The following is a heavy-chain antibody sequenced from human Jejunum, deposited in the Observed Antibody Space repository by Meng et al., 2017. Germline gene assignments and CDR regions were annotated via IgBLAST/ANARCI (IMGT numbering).Heavy chain of an antibody. V-gene: IGHV3-23*01. D-gene: IGHD2-2*01. CDR3: AKLIPN. J-gene: IGHJ4*03. CDR2: ISAGDGTA. CDR1: GFTFSSHS. Sequence: GGSLRLSCAASGFTFSSHSVSWVRQAPGKGLEWVSSISAGDGTAYYADSVKGRFTISRDNSKNTLYLQMNSLRAEDTAVYYCAKLIPNWGQGTVVTVSS.